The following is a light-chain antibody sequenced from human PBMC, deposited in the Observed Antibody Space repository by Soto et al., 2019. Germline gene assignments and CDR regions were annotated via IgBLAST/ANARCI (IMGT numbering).Light chain of an antibody. CDR3: QQYNNWPPIT. V-gene: IGKV3-15*01. J-gene: IGKJ5*01. Sequence: EKVMTQSPATLSVSPGERATLSCRASQSVGSTLAWYQQKPGQPPRLLIYGASTRATGIPARFSGSGSGTEFTLTISSLQSEDFALYYCQQYNNWPPITFGQGRRPEIK. CDR2: GAS. CDR1: QSVGST.